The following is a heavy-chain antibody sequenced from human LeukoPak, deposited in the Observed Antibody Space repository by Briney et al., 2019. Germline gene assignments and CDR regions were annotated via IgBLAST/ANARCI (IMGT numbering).Heavy chain of an antibody. CDR2: INHSGST. J-gene: IGHJ6*03. D-gene: IGHD3-3*01. CDR1: GGSFSGYY. CDR3: ARGDFWSGYPYYFYYYMDV. V-gene: IGHV4-34*01. Sequence: SETLSLTCAVYGGSFSGYYWSWIRQPPGKGLEWIGEINHSGSTNYNPSLKSRVTISVDTSKNQFSLKLSSVTAADTAVYYCARGDFWSGYPYYFYYYMDVWDKGTTVIVSS.